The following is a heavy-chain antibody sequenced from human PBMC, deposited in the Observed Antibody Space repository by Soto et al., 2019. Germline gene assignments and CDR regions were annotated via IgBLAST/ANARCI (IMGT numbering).Heavy chain of an antibody. Sequence: PGGSLRLSCAASGFTFSSYAMSWVRQAPGKGLEWVSAISGSGGSTYYADSVKGRFTISRDNSKNTLYLQMNSLRAEDTAVYYCAKGREISSSWFSRYYYGMDVWGQGTTVTVSS. V-gene: IGHV3-23*01. CDR1: GFTFSSYA. CDR2: ISGSGGST. D-gene: IGHD6-13*01. J-gene: IGHJ6*02. CDR3: AKGREISSSWFSRYYYGMDV.